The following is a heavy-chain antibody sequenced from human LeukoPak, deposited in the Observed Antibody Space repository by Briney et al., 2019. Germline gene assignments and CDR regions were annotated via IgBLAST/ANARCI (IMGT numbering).Heavy chain of an antibody. V-gene: IGHV4-39*07. Sequence: SETLSLTCTVSGGSISSGDYYWSWIRQPPGKGLEWIGEINHSGSTNYNPSLKSRVTISVDTSKNQFSLKLSSVTAADTAVYYCARGFGDQTPGGIDAFDIWGQGTMVTVSS. D-gene: IGHD3-16*01. CDR2: INHSGST. J-gene: IGHJ3*02. CDR1: GGSISSGDYY. CDR3: ARGFGDQTPGGIDAFDI.